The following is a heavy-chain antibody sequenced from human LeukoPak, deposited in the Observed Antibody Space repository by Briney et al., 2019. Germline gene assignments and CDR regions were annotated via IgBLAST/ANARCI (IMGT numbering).Heavy chain of an antibody. J-gene: IGHJ4*02. CDR1: GYTLTELS. CDR2: FDPENGET. D-gene: IGHD1-26*01. CDR3: ATVGGSYSYFDY. V-gene: IGHV1-24*01. Sequence: ASVKVSCKVSGYTLTELSMHWVRQAPGKGLEWMGGFDPENGETIYPQNFQGRVTVTEDTSTDTAYMEVSSLKSEDTAVYYCATVGGSYSYFDYWGQGTLVTVSS.